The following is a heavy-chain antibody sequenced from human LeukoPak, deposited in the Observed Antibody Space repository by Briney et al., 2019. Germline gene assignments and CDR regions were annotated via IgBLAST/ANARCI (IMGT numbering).Heavy chain of an antibody. V-gene: IGHV4-59*01. J-gene: IGHJ5*02. D-gene: IGHD6-19*01. CDR3: XRXXSXWXXWSPYNWFDP. Sequence: PSETLSLTCTVSGGSISSYYWSWIRQPPGKGLEWIGYIYYSGSTNYNPSLKSRVTISVDTSKNQFSLKLSSVTAADTAVYYCXRXXSXWXXWSPYNWFDPWGQGTLVTVSS. CDR2: IYYSGST. CDR1: GGSISSYY.